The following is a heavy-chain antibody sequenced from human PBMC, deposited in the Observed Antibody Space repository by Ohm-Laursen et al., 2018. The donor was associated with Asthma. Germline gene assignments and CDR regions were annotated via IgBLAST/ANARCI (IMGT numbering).Heavy chain of an antibody. CDR3: ARDRPMLDAFDI. Sequence: SETLSLTCTVSGGSISSYYWSWIRQPPGKGLEWIGYIYYSGSTNYNPSLKSRVTISVDTSKNQFSLKLSSVTAADTAVYYCARDRPMLDAFDIWGQGTMVTVSS. CDR1: GGSISSYY. J-gene: IGHJ3*02. V-gene: IGHV4-59*01. CDR2: IYYSGST. D-gene: IGHD2-8*01.